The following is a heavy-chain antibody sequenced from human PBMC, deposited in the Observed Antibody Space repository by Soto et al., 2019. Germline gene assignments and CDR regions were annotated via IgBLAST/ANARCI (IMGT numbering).Heavy chain of an antibody. Sequence: ASVKVSCKASGYTFTSYDINWVRQATGQGLEWMGWMNPNSGNTGYAQKFQGRVTMTRNTSISTAYMELSSLRSEDTAVYYCARVATVTDAFDSWGQGTMVTVSS. V-gene: IGHV1-8*01. D-gene: IGHD4-17*01. J-gene: IGHJ3*02. CDR1: GYTFTSYD. CDR3: ARVATVTDAFDS. CDR2: MNPNSGNT.